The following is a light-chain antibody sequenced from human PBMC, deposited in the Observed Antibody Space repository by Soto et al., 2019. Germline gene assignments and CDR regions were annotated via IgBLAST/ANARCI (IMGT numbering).Light chain of an antibody. CDR1: TSDIGSNT. CDR2: SNN. V-gene: IGLV1-44*01. CDR3: AAWDDSLKGCYV. J-gene: IGLJ1*01. Sequence: SVHTQPPSSSGTPGPRVPISCSGGTSDIGSNTVNWYQQLPGTAPKLLIYSNNQRPSGVPDRFSGSKSGTSDSLAISGLQSEDEADYYCAAWDDSLKGCYVFGTGTKVTVL.